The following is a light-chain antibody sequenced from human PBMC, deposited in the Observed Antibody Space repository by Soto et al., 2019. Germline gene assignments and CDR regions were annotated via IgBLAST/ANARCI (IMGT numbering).Light chain of an antibody. CDR2: SNN. J-gene: IGLJ2*01. V-gene: IGLV1-44*01. CDR3: AAWDDSLNGPDVV. Sequence: VLTQPPSASGTPGQRVTISCSGSSSNIGSNTVNWYQQLPGTAPKLLIYSNNQRPSGVPDRFSGSKSGTSASLAISGLQSEDEADYYCAAWDDSLNGPDVVFGGGTKLTVL. CDR1: SSNIGSNT.